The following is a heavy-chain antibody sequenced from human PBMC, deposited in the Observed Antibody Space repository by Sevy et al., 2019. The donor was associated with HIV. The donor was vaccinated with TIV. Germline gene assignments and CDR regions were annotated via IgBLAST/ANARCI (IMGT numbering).Heavy chain of an antibody. CDR3: ARDQGWNDVLDY. CDR2: ISSSGSTI. J-gene: IGHJ4*02. Sequence: GGSLRLSCAASGFILSDYYMSWIRQAPGKGLEWVSYISSSGSTIYYADSVKGRFTISRDNAKNSLYLQMNSLRAEDTAVYYCARDQGWNDVLDYWGQGALVTVSS. D-gene: IGHD1-1*01. CDR1: GFILSDYY. V-gene: IGHV3-11*01.